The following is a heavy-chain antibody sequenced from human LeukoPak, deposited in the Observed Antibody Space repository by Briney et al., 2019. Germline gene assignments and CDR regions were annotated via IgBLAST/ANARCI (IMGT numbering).Heavy chain of an antibody. J-gene: IGHJ4*02. V-gene: IGHV3-23*01. CDR1: GFTFSSYG. Sequence: GGSLRLSCAASGFTFSSYGMSWVRQAPGKGLEWVSAISGSGDSTYYADSLKGRFTISRDNSKNTLYLQMNSLRAEDTAVYYCAKGRRITMIVVVITFFDYWGQGTLVTVSS. CDR3: AKGRRITMIVVVITFFDY. CDR2: ISGSGDST. D-gene: IGHD3-22*01.